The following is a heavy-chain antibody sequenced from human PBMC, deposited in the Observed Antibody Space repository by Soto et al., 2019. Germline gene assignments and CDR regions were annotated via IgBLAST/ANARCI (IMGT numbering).Heavy chain of an antibody. D-gene: IGHD5-12*01. CDR1: GGTFSSYA. Sequence: SVKVSCKASGGTFSSYAISWVRQAPGQGLEWMGGIIPIFGTANYAQKFQGRVTITADESTSTAYMELSSLRSEDTAVYYCARVLGARGYAGYYFDYWGQGTLVTVPQ. CDR2: IIPIFGTA. J-gene: IGHJ4*02. V-gene: IGHV1-69*13. CDR3: ARVLGARGYAGYYFDY.